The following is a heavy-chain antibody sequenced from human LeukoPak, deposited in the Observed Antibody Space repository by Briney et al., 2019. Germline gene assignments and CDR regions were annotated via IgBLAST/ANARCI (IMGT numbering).Heavy chain of an antibody. CDR3: AKGIAARSYYYYYGMDV. Sequence: GRSLRLSCAASGFTFDDCAMHWVRQAPGKGLEWVSGISWNSGSIGYADSVKGRFTISRDNAKNSLYLQMNSLRAEDTALYYCAKGIAARSYYYYYGMDVWGQGTTVTVSS. CDR1: GFTFDDCA. CDR2: ISWNSGSI. V-gene: IGHV3-9*01. J-gene: IGHJ6*02. D-gene: IGHD6-6*01.